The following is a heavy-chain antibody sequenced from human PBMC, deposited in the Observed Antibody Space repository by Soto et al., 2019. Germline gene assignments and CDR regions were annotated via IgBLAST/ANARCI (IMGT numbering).Heavy chain of an antibody. V-gene: IGHV3-30*19. CDR3: ARWGTTGGFDL. CDR2: TSYDGNNK. D-gene: IGHD3-16*01. J-gene: IGHJ4*02. Sequence: QVQLVESGGGVVHLGTPLSLSCAASGFRFKGFVMHWVRQAPGKGLEWVAFTSYDGNNKDYGDSVKGRFTVSRDNSQNTLHLQMDFLRPEDTALYYCARWGTTGGFDLWGQGTLVSVSS. CDR1: GFRFKGFV.